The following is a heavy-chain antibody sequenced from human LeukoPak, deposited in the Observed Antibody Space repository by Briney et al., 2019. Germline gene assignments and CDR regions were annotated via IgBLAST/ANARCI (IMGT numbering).Heavy chain of an antibody. CDR1: GFTFSNFG. Sequence: GGSLRLSCTASGFTFSNFGMHWVRQAPGTGLEWVAVIWYDGINKYCADSVKGRFTISRDNSKNTLYLQMNSLRAEDTAVYYCARDQRDGYNYGFDYWGQGTLVTVSS. J-gene: IGHJ4*02. CDR2: IWYDGINK. V-gene: IGHV3-33*01. D-gene: IGHD5-24*01. CDR3: ARDQRDGYNYGFDY.